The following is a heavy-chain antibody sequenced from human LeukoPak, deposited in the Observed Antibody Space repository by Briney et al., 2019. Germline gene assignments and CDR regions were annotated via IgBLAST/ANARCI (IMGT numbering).Heavy chain of an antibody. J-gene: IGHJ4*02. Sequence: SQTLSLTCTVSGGSISSGDYYWGWIRQPPGKGLEWIGYIYYSGSTYYNPSLKSRVTISVDTSKNQFSLELSSVTAADTAVYYCATQLPEIAAAGTFDYWGQGTLVTVSS. CDR2: IYYSGST. CDR1: GGSISSGDYY. V-gene: IGHV4-30-4*08. D-gene: IGHD6-13*01. CDR3: ATQLPEIAAAGTFDY.